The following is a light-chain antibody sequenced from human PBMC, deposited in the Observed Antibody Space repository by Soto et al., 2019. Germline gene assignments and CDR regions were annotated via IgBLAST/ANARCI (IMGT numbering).Light chain of an antibody. CDR1: QSISSY. Sequence: DIQMTQSPSSLSASVGDRVTITCRASQSISSYLNWYQQKPGKAPKLLIYAASSLQSGVPSRFSGSGSRTDFTLTISSLQPEDFATYYCQQSYSTPPEYTFGQGTKLEIK. CDR3: QQSYSTPPEYT. CDR2: AAS. V-gene: IGKV1-39*01. J-gene: IGKJ2*01.